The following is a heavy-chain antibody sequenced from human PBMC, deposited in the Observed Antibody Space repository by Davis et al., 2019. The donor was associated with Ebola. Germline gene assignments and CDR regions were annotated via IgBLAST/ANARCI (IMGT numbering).Heavy chain of an antibody. J-gene: IGHJ4*02. D-gene: IGHD3-16*01. Sequence: GESLKISCAASAFTFSNYAMSWVRQAPGKGLEWVSTITSGGDNTYYADSVQGRFTISRDNSKKTLYLQMNSLRAEDTAVYYCARALEAWGYWGQGTLVTVSS. CDR2: ITSGGDNT. CDR3: ARALEAWGY. V-gene: IGHV3-23*01. CDR1: AFTFSNYA.